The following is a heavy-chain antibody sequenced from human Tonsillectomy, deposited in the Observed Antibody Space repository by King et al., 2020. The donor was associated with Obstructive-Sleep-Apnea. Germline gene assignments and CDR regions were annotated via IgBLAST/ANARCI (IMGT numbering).Heavy chain of an antibody. D-gene: IGHD3-10*01. CDR2: IYYSGST. V-gene: IGHV4-31*03. CDR1: GGSISSGGYY. J-gene: IGHJ5*02. CDR3: ARDRAEGSGSYYNWFDP. Sequence: QLQESGPGLVKPSQTLSLTCTVSGGSISSGGYYWSWIRQHPGKGLEWIGYIYYSGSTYYNPSLKSRVTISVDTSKNQFSLELLSVTAADTAVYYCARDRAEGSGSYYNWFDPWGQGTLVTVSS.